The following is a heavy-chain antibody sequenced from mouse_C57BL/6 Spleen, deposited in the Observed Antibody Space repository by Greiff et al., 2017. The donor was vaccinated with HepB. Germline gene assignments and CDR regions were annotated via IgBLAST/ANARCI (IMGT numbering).Heavy chain of an antibody. CDR1: GYTFTDYE. CDR3: TDADEGFAY. CDR2: IDPETGGT. Sequence: QVQLQQSGAELVRPGASVTLSCKASGYTFTDYEMPWVKQKPVHGLEWIGAIDPETGGTAYNQKFKGKALLTADKSSSTAYMELRSLTSEDSAVYYCTDADEGFAYWGQGTLVTVSA. J-gene: IGHJ3*01. V-gene: IGHV1-15*01.